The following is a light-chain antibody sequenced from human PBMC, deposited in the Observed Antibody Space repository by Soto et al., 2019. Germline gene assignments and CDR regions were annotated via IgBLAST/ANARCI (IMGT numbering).Light chain of an antibody. Sequence: DIQMTQSPPTLSASIGDRVTITCRASHSINSWLAWYQQKPGKAPKLLMQKASSLESGVPSRFSGSGSGTEFTLTISSLQPDDFATYYCQQYERYPLTFGGGTGGEIK. CDR3: QQYERYPLT. V-gene: IGKV1-5*03. CDR2: KAS. CDR1: HSINSW. J-gene: IGKJ4*01.